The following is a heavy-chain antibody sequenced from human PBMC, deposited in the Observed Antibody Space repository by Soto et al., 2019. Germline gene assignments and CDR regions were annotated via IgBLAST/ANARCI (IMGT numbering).Heavy chain of an antibody. J-gene: IGHJ4*02. CDR1: GGTFSSYA. Sequence: ASVKVSCKASGGTFSSYAISWVRQAPGQGLEWMGGIIPIFGTANYAQKFQGRVTITADESTSTAYMELSSLRSEDTAVYYCARDSLELHYFDYWGQGTLVTVSS. CDR3: ARDSLELHYFDY. CDR2: IIPIFGTA. V-gene: IGHV1-69*13. D-gene: IGHD1-7*01.